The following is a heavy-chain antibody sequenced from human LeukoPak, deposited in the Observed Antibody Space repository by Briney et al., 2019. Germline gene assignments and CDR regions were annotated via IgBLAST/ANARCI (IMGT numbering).Heavy chain of an antibody. Sequence: PSETLSLTCTVSGXSITGYYWSWIRQPVGKGLEWIGRIYSTRSTNYNPSLKSRLSMSVGTSRNQFSLRLRSVTAADTAVYYCARDYYGSGSWLDYWGQGTLVTVSS. J-gene: IGHJ4*02. D-gene: IGHD3-10*01. CDR3: ARDYYGSGSWLDY. V-gene: IGHV4-4*07. CDR1: GXSITGYY. CDR2: IYSTRST.